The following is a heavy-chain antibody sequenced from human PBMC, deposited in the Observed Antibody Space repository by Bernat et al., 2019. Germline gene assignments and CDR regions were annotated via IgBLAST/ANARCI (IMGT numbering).Heavy chain of an antibody. V-gene: IGHV3-23*01. CDR1: GFTFSSYA. CDR3: ALALYYDNSGMFDY. CDR2: ISGSGGST. D-gene: IGHD3-22*01. J-gene: IGHJ4*02. Sequence: EVQLLESGGGLVQPGGSLRLSCAASGFTFSSYAMSWVRQAPGKGLEWVSAISGSGGSTYHADSVKGRFTISRDNSKNTLYLQMNSLRAEDTAVYYCALALYYDNSGMFDYWGQGTLVTVSS.